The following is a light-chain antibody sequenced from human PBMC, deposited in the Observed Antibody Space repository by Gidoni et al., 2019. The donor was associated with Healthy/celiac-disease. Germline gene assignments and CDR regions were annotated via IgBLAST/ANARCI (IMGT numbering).Light chain of an antibody. Sequence: QSALTQPASVSGSPGQSIPISCTGTSSDVGGYNYVSWYQQHPGKAPKLMIYDVSNRPSGVSKRFSGSKSGNTASLTISGLQAEDEADYYCSSYTSSSTLNWVFGGGTKLTVL. V-gene: IGLV2-14*01. CDR3: SSYTSSSTLNWV. CDR2: DVS. J-gene: IGLJ3*02. CDR1: SSDVGGYNY.